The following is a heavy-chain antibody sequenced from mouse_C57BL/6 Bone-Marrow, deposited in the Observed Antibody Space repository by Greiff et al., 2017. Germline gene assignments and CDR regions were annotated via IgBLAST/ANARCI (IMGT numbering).Heavy chain of an antibody. CDR3: ARGDGYYVWFAY. J-gene: IGHJ3*01. CDR1: GYTFTDYN. D-gene: IGHD2-3*01. V-gene: IGHV1-18*01. Sequence: EVHLVESGPELVKPGASVKIPCKASGYTFTDYNMDWVKQSHGKSLEWIGDINTNNGGTIYNQKFKGKATLTVDKSSSTAYMELRSLTSEDTAVYYCARGDGYYVWFAYWGQGTLVTVSA. CDR2: INTNNGGT.